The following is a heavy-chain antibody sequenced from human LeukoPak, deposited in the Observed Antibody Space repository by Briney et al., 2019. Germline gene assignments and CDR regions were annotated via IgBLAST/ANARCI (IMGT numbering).Heavy chain of an antibody. CDR1: GGSTRSHY. Sequence: SETLSLTCTVSGGSTRSHYWSWLRQPPGKGLEWIGYIYYSGSTNYNPSLKSRVTVSVDTSKSQFSLKLSSVTAADTAVYYCARHSVDGMDVWGQGTTVTVSS. J-gene: IGHJ6*02. CDR2: IYYSGST. V-gene: IGHV4-59*08. CDR3: ARHSVDGMDV.